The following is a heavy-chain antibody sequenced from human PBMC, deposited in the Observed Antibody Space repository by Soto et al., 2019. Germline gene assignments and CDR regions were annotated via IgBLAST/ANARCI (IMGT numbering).Heavy chain of an antibody. V-gene: IGHV4-39*01. Sequence: LSLTCTVSGDSIISSDFYWGWVRQPPGKGLEWIGSIFYLGSSYYNPSLKSRVTMSVDTSKNQFSLGLRSVTAADTALYFCARHSLALRKNNWFDPWGQGIMVTVSS. CDR3: ARHSLALRKNNWFDP. J-gene: IGHJ5*02. CDR1: GDSIISSDFY. D-gene: IGHD3-3*02. CDR2: IFYLGSS.